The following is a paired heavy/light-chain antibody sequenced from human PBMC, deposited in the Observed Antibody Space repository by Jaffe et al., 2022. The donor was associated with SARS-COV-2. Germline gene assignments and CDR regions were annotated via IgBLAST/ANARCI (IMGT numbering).Light chain of an antibody. CDR2: AGS. V-gene: IGKV1-16*02. J-gene: IGKJ1*01. CDR1: QGISNY. CDR3: QQYNSYPWT. Sequence: DIQMTQSPSSLSASVGDRVTITCRASQGISNYLAWFQQKPGKAPKSLIYAGSNLQSGVPSKFSGSGSGTDFTLTISSLQPEDFATYYCQQYNSYPWTFGQGTKVEIK.
Heavy chain of an antibody. J-gene: IGHJ4*02. V-gene: IGHV3-23*04. CDR2: ISGSGGNT. Sequence: EVHLVESGGGLVQPGGSLRLSCAASGFTFSSYAMSWVRQTPGKGLEWVSGISGSGGNTYYADSVKGRFTISRDNSQNTLYLQMNSLRAEDTAVYYCANPNRSGYWGYWGQGSLVTVSS. CDR1: GFTFSSYA. D-gene: IGHD3-22*01. CDR3: ANPNRSGYWGY.